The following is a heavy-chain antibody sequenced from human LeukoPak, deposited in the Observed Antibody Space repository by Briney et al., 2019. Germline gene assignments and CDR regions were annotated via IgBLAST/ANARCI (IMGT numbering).Heavy chain of an antibody. CDR2: IKQDGSEK. D-gene: IGHD5-12*01. J-gene: IGHJ4*02. CDR3: ARISGYDSHFDY. CDR1: GFTFNNYW. Sequence: GGSLRLSCAASGFTFNNYWMTWVRQAPGKGLEWVANIKQDGSEKYYVDSVKGRFTISRDNAKNSLYLQMNSLRAEDTAVYYCARISGYDSHFDYWGQGTLVTVSS. V-gene: IGHV3-7*01.